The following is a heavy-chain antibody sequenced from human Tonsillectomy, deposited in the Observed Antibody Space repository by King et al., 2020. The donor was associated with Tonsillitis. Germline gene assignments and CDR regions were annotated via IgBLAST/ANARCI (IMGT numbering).Heavy chain of an antibody. CDR3: ARDTGGWRTFDF. CDR2: ISPDSGRT. J-gene: IGHJ4*02. D-gene: IGHD6-19*01. CDR1: GYTFFDYS. V-gene: IGHV1-2*06. Sequence: VQLVQSGADVKKPGASVKVSCKASGYTFFDYSIHWVRQAPGQGLQWMGRISPDSGRTDYALSFEDRVTITRDTSINTVYMELTRLRSDDKAVYFCARDTGGWRTFDFWGQGTLVTVSS.